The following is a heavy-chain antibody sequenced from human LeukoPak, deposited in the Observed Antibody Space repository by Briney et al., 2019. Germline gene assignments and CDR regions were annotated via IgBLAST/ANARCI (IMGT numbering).Heavy chain of an antibody. CDR2: ISGSGGST. V-gene: IGHV3-23*01. Sequence: GGSLRLSCAASGFTFSSYATSWVRQAPGKGLEWVSAISGSGGSTYYADSVKGRFTISRDNSKNTLYLQMNSLRAEDTAVYYCAKASTCYYGSGSYYYVYWGQGTLVTVSS. CDR3: AKASTCYYGSGSYYYVY. CDR1: GFTFSSYA. J-gene: IGHJ4*02. D-gene: IGHD3-10*01.